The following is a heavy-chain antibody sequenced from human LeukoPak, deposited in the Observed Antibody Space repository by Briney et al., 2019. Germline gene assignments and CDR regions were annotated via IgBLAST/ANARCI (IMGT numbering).Heavy chain of an antibody. CDR2: ISSNGGST. V-gene: IGHV3-64*01. D-gene: IGHD3-16*02. CDR3: ARGVSVITFGGVIVSDYFDY. Sequence: GGSLRLSCAASGFTFSSYAMHWVRQAPGKGLEYVSAISSNGGSTYYANSVKGRFTISTDNSKNTLYLQMGSLRAEDMAVYYCARGVSVITFGGVIVSDYFDYWGQGTLVTVSS. J-gene: IGHJ4*02. CDR1: GFTFSSYA.